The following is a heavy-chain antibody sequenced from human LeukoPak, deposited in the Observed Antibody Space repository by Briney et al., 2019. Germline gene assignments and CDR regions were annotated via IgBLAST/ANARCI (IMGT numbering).Heavy chain of an antibody. D-gene: IGHD2-2*02. Sequence: ASVKVSCKASGYTFTSYGISWVRQAPGQGLEWMGWISAYNGNTNYAQKLQGRVTMTTDTSTSTAYMELRSLRSDDTAAYYCARDRYPDSPTDAFDIWGQGTMVTVSS. J-gene: IGHJ3*02. CDR2: ISAYNGNT. CDR3: ARDRYPDSPTDAFDI. V-gene: IGHV1-18*01. CDR1: GYTFTSYG.